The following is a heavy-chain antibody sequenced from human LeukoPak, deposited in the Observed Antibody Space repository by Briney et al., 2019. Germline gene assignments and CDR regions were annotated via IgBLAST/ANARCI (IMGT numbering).Heavy chain of an antibody. Sequence: SGPTLVKPTQTLTLTCTFSGFSLSTGGVGVGWIRQPPGKALEWLALIYYNDDKRYSPSLKNRLTITKDTSKNQVVLTMTNMGPVDTGTYYCGHRLKPSHEFWSGYYDYWGQGTLVTVSP. CDR2: IYYNDDK. CDR1: GFSLSTGGVG. J-gene: IGHJ4*02. D-gene: IGHD3-3*01. V-gene: IGHV2-5*01. CDR3: GHRLKPSHEFWSGYYDY.